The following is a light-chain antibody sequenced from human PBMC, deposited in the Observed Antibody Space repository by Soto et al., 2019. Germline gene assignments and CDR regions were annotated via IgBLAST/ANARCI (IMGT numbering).Light chain of an antibody. Sequence: DVGMTQSPLSLPVTLGQPASISCRSSESLVHSDGNTYLNWIHQRPGQSPRRLLYQVSNRDPGVPDRFSGSGSGTDFTLKISRVEAEDVGIYYCMQGTHWPPYTFGQGTKLEFK. CDR1: ESLVHSDGNTY. CDR2: QVS. CDR3: MQGTHWPPYT. J-gene: IGKJ2*01. V-gene: IGKV2-30*02.